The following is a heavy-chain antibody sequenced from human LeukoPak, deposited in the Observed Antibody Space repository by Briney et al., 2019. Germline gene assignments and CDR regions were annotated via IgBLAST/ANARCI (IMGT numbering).Heavy chain of an antibody. CDR3: ARGLQLFDY. D-gene: IGHD5-24*01. CDR1: GGTFSSYA. V-gene: IGHV1-69*05. J-gene: IGHJ4*02. Sequence: SVKVSCKASGGTFSSYAISWVRQAPGQGLEWMGRIIPTSGTVKYAQKFQGRVTITTDESTSTAYMELSSLRSEDTAVYYCARGLQLFDYWGQGTLVTVSS. CDR2: IIPTSGTV.